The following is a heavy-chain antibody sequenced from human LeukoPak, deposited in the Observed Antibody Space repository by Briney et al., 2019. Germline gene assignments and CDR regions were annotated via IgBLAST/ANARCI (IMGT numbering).Heavy chain of an antibody. CDR3: ASSIGCGGDCPLAIDY. Sequence: SETLSLTCAVYGGSFSGYYWSWIRQPPGKGLEWIGEINHSGSTNYNPSLKSRVTISVGTSKNQFSLKLSSVTAADTAVYYCASSIGCGGDCPLAIDYWGQGTLVTVSS. J-gene: IGHJ4*02. D-gene: IGHD2-21*02. V-gene: IGHV4-34*01. CDR1: GGSFSGYY. CDR2: INHSGST.